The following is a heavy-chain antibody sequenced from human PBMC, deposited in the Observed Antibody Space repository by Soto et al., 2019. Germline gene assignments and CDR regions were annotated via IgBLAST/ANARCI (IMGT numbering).Heavy chain of an antibody. J-gene: IGHJ5*02. V-gene: IGHV4-34*01. CDR1: GGSFSGYY. CDR3: ARRRGYCSGGSCSGFDP. Sequence: PSETLSLTCAVYGGSFSGYYWSWIRQPPGKGLEWIGEINHSGSTNYNPSLKSRVTISVDTSKNQFSLKLSSVTAADTAVYYCARRRGYCSGGSCSGFDPWGQGTLVTVSS. CDR2: INHSGST. D-gene: IGHD2-15*01.